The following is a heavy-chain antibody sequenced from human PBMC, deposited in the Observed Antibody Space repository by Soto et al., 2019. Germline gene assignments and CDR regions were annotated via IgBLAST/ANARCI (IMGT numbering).Heavy chain of an antibody. CDR2: ISTSNGDT. D-gene: IGHD2-8*01. Sequence: QVQLVQSGAEVKKPGASVKVSCKASGYTLTRYTFSWVRQAPGQGLEWMGWISTSNGDTNYAQKLQGRVTMSIDTSTRPAYMQLRSLRSDDTAVYYCVRDSAAYCTNGVCYMGYGSFDAWGQGTLVTVSS. CDR1: GYTLTRYT. V-gene: IGHV1-18*01. J-gene: IGHJ5*02. CDR3: VRDSAAYCTNGVCYMGYGSFDA.